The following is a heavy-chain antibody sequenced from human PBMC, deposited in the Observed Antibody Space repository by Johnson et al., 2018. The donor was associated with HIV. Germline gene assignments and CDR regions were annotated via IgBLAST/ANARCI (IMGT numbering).Heavy chain of an antibody. CDR1: GFTVSSTH. D-gene: IGHD2-21*01. CDR2: ISSNGGRT. CDR3: ARERSVMDDAFDI. V-gene: IGHV3-64*01. J-gene: IGHJ3*02. Sequence: VQLVESGGGVVQPGGSLRLSCAASGFTVSSTHMSWVRQAPGKGLEYVSAISSNGGRTYYGNSVKGRFTISRDNSKNTLYLQMGSLRAEDTAGYYCARERSVMDDAFDIWGQGTMVTVSS.